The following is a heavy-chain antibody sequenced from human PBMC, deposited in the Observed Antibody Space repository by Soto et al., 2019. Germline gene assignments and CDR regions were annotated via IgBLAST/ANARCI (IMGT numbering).Heavy chain of an antibody. V-gene: IGHV3-21*01. CDR3: ARDPSTTGAAFDI. J-gene: IGHJ3*02. CDR2: ISSSSSYI. Sequence: PGGSLRLSCAASGFTFSSYIMNWVRQAPGKGLEWVSSISSSSSYIYYADSVKGRFTISRDNAKNSLYLQMNSLRAEDTAVYYCARDPSTTGAAFDIWGQGTMVTVSS. CDR1: GFTFSSYI.